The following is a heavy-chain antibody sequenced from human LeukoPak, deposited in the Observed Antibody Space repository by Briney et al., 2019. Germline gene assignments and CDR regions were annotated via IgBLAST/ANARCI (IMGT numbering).Heavy chain of an antibody. V-gene: IGHV1-46*01. CDR2: INPNGGST. CDR1: RYTFTRYS. D-gene: IGHD3-10*01. J-gene: IGHJ4*02. CDR3: ARGGMVRDRRHFQFDH. Sequence: ASVKVSCKASRYTFTRYSMHWVRQAPGPGREWMGIINPNGGSTIHPQKLQGRVTMTRDTSTSPVYMDLTSLGAEDTAVYYWARGGMVRDRRHFQFDHWGQGTLVTVSS.